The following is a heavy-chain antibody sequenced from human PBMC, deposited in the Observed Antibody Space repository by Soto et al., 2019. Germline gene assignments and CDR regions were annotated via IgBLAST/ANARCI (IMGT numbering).Heavy chain of an antibody. CDR2: ISSTTNYI. CDR3: ARESEDLTSNFDY. V-gene: IGHV3-21*01. J-gene: IGHJ4*02. Sequence: EVQLVESGGGLVKPGGSLRLSCAASGFTFTRYSMNWVRQAPGKGLEWVSSISSTTNYIYYADSMKGRFTVSRDNAKNSVYLDMNSLSADDTAVYYGARESEDLTSNFDYWGQGTLVTVSS. CDR1: GFTFTRYS.